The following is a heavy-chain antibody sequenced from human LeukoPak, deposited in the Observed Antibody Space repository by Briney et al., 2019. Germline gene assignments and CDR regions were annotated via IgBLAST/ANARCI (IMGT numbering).Heavy chain of an antibody. Sequence: SETLSLTCTVSGGSISSSSYYWGWIRQPPGKGLEWIGSIYYSGSTYYNPSLKSRVTISADTSKNQFSLKPSSVTAADTAVYYCARGVFDILTGYKDDNWFDPWGQGTLVTVSS. V-gene: IGHV4-39*07. D-gene: IGHD3-9*01. CDR1: GGSISSSSYY. CDR2: IYYSGST. CDR3: ARGVFDILTGYKDDNWFDP. J-gene: IGHJ5*02.